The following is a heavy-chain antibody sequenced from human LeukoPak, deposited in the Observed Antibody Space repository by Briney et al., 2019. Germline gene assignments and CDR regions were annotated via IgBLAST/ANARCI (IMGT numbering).Heavy chain of an antibody. V-gene: IGHV3-11*01. Sequence: GGSLRLSCAASGFTFSDYYVSWIRQAPGKGLEWVSYISSSGSTISYADSVKGRFTVSRDDSRNELFLEMNSLTFEDTALYYCARVSVGPFALDFWGRGTMVIVSS. J-gene: IGHJ3*01. CDR3: ARVSVGPFALDF. CDR2: ISSSGSTI. CDR1: GFTFSDYY. D-gene: IGHD2-2*01.